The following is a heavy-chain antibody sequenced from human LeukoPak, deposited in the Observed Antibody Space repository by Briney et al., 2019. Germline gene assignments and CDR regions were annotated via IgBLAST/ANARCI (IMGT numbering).Heavy chain of an antibody. Sequence: GESLKISGKSSGYSFTSYGIGCGRQMPGKGLEWMGNIYPGDSDTRYTPPFQGQVTISADKSISTAYLQWSSLKASDTAIYYCARIMADIYYFDDWGQGTLVTVSS. CDR1: GYSFTSYG. J-gene: IGHJ4*02. CDR3: ARIMADIYYFDD. D-gene: IGHD5-12*01. V-gene: IGHV5-51*01. CDR2: IYPGDSDT.